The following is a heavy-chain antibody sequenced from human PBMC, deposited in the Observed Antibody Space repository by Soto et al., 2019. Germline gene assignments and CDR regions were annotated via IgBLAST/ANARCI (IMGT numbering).Heavy chain of an antibody. J-gene: IGHJ6*02. CDR3: ARGYSSSPGGYYYGMDV. V-gene: IGHV1-69*06. CDR1: GGTFSSYA. Sequence: WASVKVSCKASGGTFSSYAISWVRQAPGQGLEWMGGIIPIFGTANYAQKFQGRVTITADKSTSTAYMELSSLRSEDTAVYYCARGYSSSPGGYYYGMDVWGQGTTVTVSS. D-gene: IGHD6-13*01. CDR2: IIPIFGTA.